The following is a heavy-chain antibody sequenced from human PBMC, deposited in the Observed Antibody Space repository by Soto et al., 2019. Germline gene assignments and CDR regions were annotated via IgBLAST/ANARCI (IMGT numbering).Heavy chain of an antibody. J-gene: IGHJ4*02. CDR3: AKPTYYYDSSGYQQ. Sequence: GGSLRLSCASSGFTFSSYGMHWVRQAPGKGLEWVAVISYDGSNKYYADSVKGRFTTSRDNSKNTLYLQMNSLRAEDTAVYYCAKPTYYYDSSGYQQWGQGTLVTVSS. CDR2: ISYDGSNK. CDR1: GFTFSSYG. D-gene: IGHD3-22*01. V-gene: IGHV3-30*18.